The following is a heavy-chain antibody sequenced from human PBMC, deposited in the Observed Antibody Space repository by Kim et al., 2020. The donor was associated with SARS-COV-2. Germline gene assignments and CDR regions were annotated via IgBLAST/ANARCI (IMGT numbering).Heavy chain of an antibody. J-gene: IGHJ4*01. CDR2: IYHRGNT. CDR3: STSAVSCTLFRCSFYF. CDR1: GYSISSGYY. Sequence: SETLSLTCTVSGYSISSGYYWGWIRQPPGKGLEWIGSIYHRGNTYYIPSLTSRFTLSVFPSNTPFSLNLISLTPAHTPVYYFSTSAVSCTLFRCSFYF. D-gene: IGHD2-8*01. V-gene: IGHV4-38-2*02.